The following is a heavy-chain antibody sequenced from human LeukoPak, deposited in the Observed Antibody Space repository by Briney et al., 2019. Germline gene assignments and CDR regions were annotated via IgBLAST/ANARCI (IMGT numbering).Heavy chain of an antibody. CDR3: ARARPWLSSDIDAFDI. CDR1: GFTVSSNY. D-gene: IGHD3-22*01. CDR2: IYSGGST. Sequence: TGGSLRLSCAASGFTVSSNYMSWVRQAPGKGLEWVSVIYSGGSTYYADSVKGRFTISRDNSKNTLYLQMNSLRAEDTAVYYCARARPWLSSDIDAFDIWGQGTMVTVSS. J-gene: IGHJ3*02. V-gene: IGHV3-53*01.